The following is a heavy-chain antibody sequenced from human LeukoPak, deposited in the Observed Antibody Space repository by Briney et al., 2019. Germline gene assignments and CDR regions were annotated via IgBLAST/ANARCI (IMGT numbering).Heavy chain of an antibody. J-gene: IGHJ4*02. CDR3: ASLRWDAPEPQKLITTPKIVHRPSL. Sequence: ASVKVSCKASGYTFTSYDINWVRQATGQGLEWMGWMNPNSGNTGYAQKFQGRVTMTRNTSISTAYMELSSLRSEDTAVYYCASLRWDAPEPQKLITTPKIVHRPSLWGQGTLVTVSS. CDR2: MNPNSGNT. V-gene: IGHV1-8*01. CDR1: GYTFTSYD. D-gene: IGHD1-14*01.